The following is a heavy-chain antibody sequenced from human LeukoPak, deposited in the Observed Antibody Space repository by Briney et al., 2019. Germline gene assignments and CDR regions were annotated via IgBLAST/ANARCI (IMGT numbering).Heavy chain of an antibody. J-gene: IGHJ4*02. CDR2: IYYSGST. CDR1: GGSISSGGYY. V-gene: IGHV4-31*11. Sequence: PSETLSLTCAVSGGSISSGGYYWSWIRQHPGKGLEWIGYIYYSGSTYYNPSLKSRVTISVDTSKNQFSLKLSSVTAADTAVYYCARGRGTVEDIVVVVADHFDCWGQGTLVTVSS. D-gene: IGHD2-15*01. CDR3: ARGRGTVEDIVVVVADHFDC.